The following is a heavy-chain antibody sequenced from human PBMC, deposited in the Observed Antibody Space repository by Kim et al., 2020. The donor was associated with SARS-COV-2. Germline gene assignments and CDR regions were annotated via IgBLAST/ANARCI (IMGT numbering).Heavy chain of an antibody. J-gene: IGHJ5*02. CDR2: IDPSDSYT. CDR3: ARHNYSPANYFDP. V-gene: IGHV5-10-1*01. D-gene: IGHD4-4*01. Sequence: GESLKISCKDSGYIMSSYWISWVRQMPGKGLEWIGKIDPSDSYTSYSPSFQGHVTISVDKSISTAYLQWSSLKASDTAMYYCARHNYSPANYFDPWGQGTLVTVSS. CDR1: GYIMSSYW.